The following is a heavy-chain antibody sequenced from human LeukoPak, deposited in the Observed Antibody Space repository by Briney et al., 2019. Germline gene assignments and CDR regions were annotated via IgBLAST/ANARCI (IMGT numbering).Heavy chain of an antibody. D-gene: IGHD2-21*01. J-gene: IGHJ4*02. CDR2: IYYNGDT. V-gene: IGHV4-59*01. Sequence: KPSETLSLTCTVSRGSMSSSYWGWIRQPPGKGLEWIGYIYYNGDTKYTPSLKSRVAISQDMSRNQFSLNLTSVTAADTAMYYCARVVCGGHCYWGGGDYYFDEWGQGLLVTVSS. CDR1: RGSMSSSY. CDR3: ARVVCGGHCYWGGGDYYFDE.